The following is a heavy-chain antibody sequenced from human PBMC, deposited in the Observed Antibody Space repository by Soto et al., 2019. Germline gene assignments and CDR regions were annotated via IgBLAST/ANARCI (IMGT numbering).Heavy chain of an antibody. Sequence: PGGSLRLSCAASGFTFSSYGMHWVRQAPGKGLEWVAVISYDGSNKYYADSVKGRFTISRDNSKNTLYLQMNSLRAEDTAVYYCAKDLFQTGATDYWGQGTLVTVSS. J-gene: IGHJ4*02. CDR3: AKDLFQTGATDY. CDR2: ISYDGSNK. D-gene: IGHD1-1*01. V-gene: IGHV3-30*18. CDR1: GFTFSSYG.